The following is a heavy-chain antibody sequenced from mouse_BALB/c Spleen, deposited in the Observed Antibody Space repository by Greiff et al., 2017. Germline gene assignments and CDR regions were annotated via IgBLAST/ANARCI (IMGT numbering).Heavy chain of an antibody. D-gene: IGHD1-1*01. J-gene: IGHJ4*01. CDR2: INPSNGGT. CDR1: GYTFTSYY. V-gene: IGHV1S81*02. Sequence: QVQLQQSGAELVKPGASVKLSCKASGYTFTSYYMYWVKQRPGQGLEWIGEINPSNGGTNFNEKFKSKATLTVDKSSSTAYMQLSSLTSEDSAVYYCTRSPYYYPHYYAMDYWGQGTSVTVSS. CDR3: TRSPYYYPHYYAMDY.